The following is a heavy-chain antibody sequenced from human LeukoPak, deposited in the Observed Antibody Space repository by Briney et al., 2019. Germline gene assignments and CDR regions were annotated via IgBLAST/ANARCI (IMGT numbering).Heavy chain of an antibody. V-gene: IGHV3-21*01. CDR3: ASEPEAFDI. CDR2: ITSDSDYL. Sequence: GGSLRLSCAASGFTVSSNYMNWVRQAPGKGLEWVSSITSDSDYLSYADSVKGRFTISRDNAKNSLYLQMNSLRAEDTAVYYCASEPEAFDIWGQGTMVTVSS. CDR1: GFTVSSNY. J-gene: IGHJ3*02.